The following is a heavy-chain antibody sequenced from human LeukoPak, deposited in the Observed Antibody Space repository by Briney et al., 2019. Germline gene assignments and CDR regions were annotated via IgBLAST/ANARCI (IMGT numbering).Heavy chain of an antibody. CDR3: ARETGYSSSWYGGA. V-gene: IGHV1-2*06. CDR2: INPNSGGT. CDR1: GYTFTGYY. D-gene: IGHD6-13*01. J-gene: IGHJ5*02. Sequence: ASVKVSCKASGYTFTGYYMHWVRQAPGQGLEWMGLINPNSGGTNNAQKFQGRVTITRDTSISTAYRELSRLRSDDTAVYYCARETGYSSSWYGGAWGQGTLVTVSS.